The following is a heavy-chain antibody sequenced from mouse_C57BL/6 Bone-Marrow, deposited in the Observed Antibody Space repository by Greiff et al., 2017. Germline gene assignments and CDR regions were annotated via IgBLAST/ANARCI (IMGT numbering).Heavy chain of an antibody. CDR2: IYPGGGYT. J-gene: IGHJ2*01. CDR1: GYTFTNYW. CDR3: ARSYGSSYGY. Sequence: QVHVKQSGAELVRPGTSVKMSCKASGYTFTNYWIGWAKQRPGHGLEWIGDIYPGGGYTNYNEKFKGKATLTADKSSSTAYMQFSSLTSEDSAIYYCARSYGSSYGYWGQGTTLTVSS. D-gene: IGHD1-1*01. V-gene: IGHV1-63*01.